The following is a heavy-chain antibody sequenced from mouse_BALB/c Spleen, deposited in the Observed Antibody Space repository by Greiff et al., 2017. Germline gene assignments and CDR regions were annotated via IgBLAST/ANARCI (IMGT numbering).Heavy chain of an antibody. Sequence: DVMLVESGGDLVKPGGSLKLSCAASGFTFSSYGMSWVRQTPDKRLEWVATISSGGSYTYYPDSVKGRFTISRDNAKNTLYLQMSSLKSEDTAMYYCARQRATVVATGYYFDYWGQGTTLTVSS. D-gene: IGHD1-1*01. CDR3: ARQRATVVATGYYFDY. V-gene: IGHV5-6*02. CDR1: GFTFSSYG. J-gene: IGHJ2*01. CDR2: ISSGGSYT.